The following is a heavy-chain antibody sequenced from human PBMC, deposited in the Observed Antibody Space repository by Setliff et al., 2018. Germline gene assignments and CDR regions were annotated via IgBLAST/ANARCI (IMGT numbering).Heavy chain of an antibody. CDR1: GASLNSGTYY. D-gene: IGHD1-1*01. CDR2: IYYRGDT. Sequence: SETLSLTCTVSGASLNSGTYYWGWIRQPPGKGLEWIGRIYYRGDTYYNPSLKGRLTISVDTAQNQFSLRSVTAADAAVYYRARTGTYRYFDYWGQGTQVTVSS. J-gene: IGHJ4*02. V-gene: IGHV4-39*01. CDR3: ARTGTYRYFDY.